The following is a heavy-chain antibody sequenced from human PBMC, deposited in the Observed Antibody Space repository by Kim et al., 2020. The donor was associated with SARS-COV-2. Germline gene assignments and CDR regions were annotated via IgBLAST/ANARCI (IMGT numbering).Heavy chain of an antibody. D-gene: IGHD3-10*01. J-gene: IGHJ4*02. Sequence: SETLSLTCTVSGGSISSGSYYWSWIRQPAGKGLEWIGRIYPTGSTNYNPSLKSRVTISVDTSKNQFSLKLNSVTAADTAVYYCARGPFYYGSGTYLDYWGQGTLVTVSS. V-gene: IGHV4-61*02. CDR3: ARGPFYYGSGTYLDY. CDR1: GGSISSGSYY. CDR2: IYPTGST.